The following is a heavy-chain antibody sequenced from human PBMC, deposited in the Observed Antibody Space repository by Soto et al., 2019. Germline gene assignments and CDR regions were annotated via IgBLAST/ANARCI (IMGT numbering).Heavy chain of an antibody. Sequence: QVQLQESGPGLVKPSETLSLTCTVSGDSISTYYWCWIRQPPGKGLEWIGYLYDSGSTHYNPSLTSRVTISVDTSKNQFSLKLTSVTAADTAVYYCARENYYGSGTYFRLDVWGQGTRVTVSS. D-gene: IGHD3-10*01. J-gene: IGHJ6*02. V-gene: IGHV4-59*01. CDR3: ARENYYGSGTYFRLDV. CDR2: LYDSGST. CDR1: GDSISTYY.